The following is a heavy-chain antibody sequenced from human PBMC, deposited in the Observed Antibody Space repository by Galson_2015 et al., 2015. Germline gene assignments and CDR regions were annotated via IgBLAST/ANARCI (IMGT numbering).Heavy chain of an antibody. J-gene: IGHJ4*02. CDR3: AKDVGVGQWEFDY. CDR2: IRGSGGST. D-gene: IGHD1-26*01. Sequence: SLRLSCAASGFTFSSYAMNWVRQAPGKGLEWVSAIRGSGGSTYYADSVKGRFTISRDNSKNTLYLQMNSLRAEDTAVYYCAKDVGVGQWEFDYWGQGTLVTVSS. V-gene: IGHV3-23*01. CDR1: GFTFSSYA.